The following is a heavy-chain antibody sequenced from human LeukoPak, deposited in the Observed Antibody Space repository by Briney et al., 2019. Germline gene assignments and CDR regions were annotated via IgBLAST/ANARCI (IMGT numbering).Heavy chain of an antibody. CDR1: GFTFSSYG. J-gene: IGHJ3*02. Sequence: GGSLRLSCAASGFTFSSYGMSWVRQAPGKGLEWVSAISGSGGSTYYADSVKGRFTISRDNSKNTLYLQMNSLRAEDTAVYYCAKVRDSSGWKRFSSGNDAFDIWGQGTMVTVSS. V-gene: IGHV3-23*01. CDR3: AKVRDSSGWKRFSSGNDAFDI. CDR2: ISGSGGST. D-gene: IGHD6-19*01.